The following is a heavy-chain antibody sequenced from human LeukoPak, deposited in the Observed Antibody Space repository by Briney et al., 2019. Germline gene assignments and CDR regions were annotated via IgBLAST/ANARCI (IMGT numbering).Heavy chain of an antibody. CDR3: AKHLTATNTYIFFGLDV. V-gene: IGHV3-20*04. D-gene: IGHD1-26*01. Sequence: GGSLRLSCTASGFTFSSHAMSWVRQAPGKGLEWVSAINWNGGGTDYADSVKGRSTISRDNAKNSLYLQLSSLRPEDTALYYCAKHLTATNTYIFFGLDVWGQGTSVTVSS. CDR1: GFTFSSHA. CDR2: INWNGGGT. J-gene: IGHJ6*02.